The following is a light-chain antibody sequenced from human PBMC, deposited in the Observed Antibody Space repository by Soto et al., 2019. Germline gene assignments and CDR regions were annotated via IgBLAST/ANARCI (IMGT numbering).Light chain of an antibody. J-gene: IGKJ5*01. Sequence: EIVLTQSPATLSLSPGERATLSCRASQSVSSYLAWYQQKPGQAPRLLIYDASNRDTGIPARFSGSWSGTEFTLTISSLQSEDFAVYYCQQYNNWITFGQGTRLEIK. V-gene: IGKV3-11*01. CDR1: QSVSSY. CDR2: DAS. CDR3: QQYNNWIT.